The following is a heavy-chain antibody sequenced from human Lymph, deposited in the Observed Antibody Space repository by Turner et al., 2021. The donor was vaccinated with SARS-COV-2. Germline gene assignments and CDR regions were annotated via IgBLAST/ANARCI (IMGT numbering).Heavy chain of an antibody. CDR1: GVTFSTYS. Sequence: EVQLVESGGGLVKPGGSLRLPCAASGVTFSTYSMNWVRQAPGKGLEWISSISSTSSYIYDADSVKGRFTISRDDAKNSLFLQMNSLRAEDTAVYYCARDIPTMADYFDCWGQGTLVTVSS. D-gene: IGHD3-10*01. CDR3: ARDIPTMADYFDC. V-gene: IGHV3-21*01. CDR2: ISSTSSYI. J-gene: IGHJ4*02.